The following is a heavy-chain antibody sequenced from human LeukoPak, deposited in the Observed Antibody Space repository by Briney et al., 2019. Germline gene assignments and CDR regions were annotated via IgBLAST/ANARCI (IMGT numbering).Heavy chain of an antibody. CDR1: GYSISSGYY. V-gene: IGHV4-38-2*02. CDR3: ARHISYDSSGTFDY. D-gene: IGHD3-22*01. J-gene: IGHJ4*02. CDR2: IYHSGST. Sequence: SETLSLTCTVSGYSISSGYYWGWIRQPPGKGLEWIGSIYHSGSTYYNPSLKSRVTISVDTSKNQFSLRLSSVTAADTAVYYCARHISYDSSGTFDYWGQGTLVTVSS.